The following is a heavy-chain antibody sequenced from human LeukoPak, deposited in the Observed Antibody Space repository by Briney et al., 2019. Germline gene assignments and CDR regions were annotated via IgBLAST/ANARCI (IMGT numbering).Heavy chain of an antibody. CDR3: ARHLPYWYFDL. CDR2: INHSGST. Sequence: PSETLSLTCAVYGGSFSGYYWSWIRQPPGKGLEWIGEINHSGSTNYNPSLKSRVTISVDTSKNQFSLKLSSVTAADTAVYYCARHLPYWYFDLWGRGTLVTVSS. J-gene: IGHJ2*01. V-gene: IGHV4-34*01. D-gene: IGHD3-3*02. CDR1: GGSFSGYY.